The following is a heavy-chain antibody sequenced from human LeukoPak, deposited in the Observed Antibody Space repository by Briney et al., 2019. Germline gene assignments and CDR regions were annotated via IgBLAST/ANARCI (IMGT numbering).Heavy chain of an antibody. CDR1: GFTFSSYG. CDR2: ISYDGSNK. Sequence: QPGGSLRLSCAASGFTFSSYGMHWVRQAPGKGLEWVAVISYDGSNKYYADSVKGRFTISRDNSKNTLYLQMNSLRAEDTAVYYCAKDTGRSYPEYYFDYWGQGTLVTVSS. CDR3: AKDTGRSYPEYYFDY. V-gene: IGHV3-30*18. D-gene: IGHD1-26*01. J-gene: IGHJ4*02.